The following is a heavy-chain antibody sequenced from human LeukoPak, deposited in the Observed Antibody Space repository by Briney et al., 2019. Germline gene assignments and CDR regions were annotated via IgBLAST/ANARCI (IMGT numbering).Heavy chain of an antibody. V-gene: IGHV3-23*01. CDR1: GFTFSSYA. CDR2: ISGSGGST. D-gene: IGHD3-10*01. CDR3: AKGTDVLLWFGELGLLDI. J-gene: IGHJ3*02. Sequence: PGGSLRLSCAASGFTFSSYAMSWVRQAPGKGLEWVSAISGSGGSTYYADSVKVRFTISRDNSKNTLYLQMNSLRAEDTAVYYCAKGTDVLLWFGELGLLDIWGQGTMVTVSS.